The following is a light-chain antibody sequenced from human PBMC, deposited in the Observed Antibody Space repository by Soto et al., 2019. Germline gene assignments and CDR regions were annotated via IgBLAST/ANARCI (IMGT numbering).Light chain of an antibody. CDR1: SSDVGSYNL. J-gene: IGLJ2*01. Sequence: QSALTQPASVSGSPGQSITISCTGTSSDVGSYNLVSWYQQHPGKAPKLMIYEGSKRPSGVSNRFSGSKSGNTASLTISGLQAEDEADYYCRSYAGSSTFGFGGGTQLTVL. CDR3: RSYAGSSTFG. V-gene: IGLV2-23*03. CDR2: EGS.